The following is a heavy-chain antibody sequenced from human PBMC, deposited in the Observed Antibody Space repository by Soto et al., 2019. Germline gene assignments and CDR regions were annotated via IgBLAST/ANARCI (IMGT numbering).Heavy chain of an antibody. CDR2: IYYSGST. V-gene: IGHV4-31*03. J-gene: IGHJ6*04. CDR1: GGSISSGGYY. Sequence: PSETLSLTCTVSGGSISSGGYYWSWIRQHPGKGLEWIGYIYYSGSTYYNPSLKSRVTISVDTSKNQFSLKLSSVTAADTAVYYCAASCGGWGGLNYYGMDVGAKGPTVTVPS. CDR3: AASCGGWGGLNYYGMDV. D-gene: IGHD3-16*01.